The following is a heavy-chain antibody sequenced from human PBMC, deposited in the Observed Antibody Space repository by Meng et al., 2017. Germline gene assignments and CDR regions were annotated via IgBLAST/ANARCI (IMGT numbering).Heavy chain of an antibody. CDR1: GFTFDDYA. D-gene: IGHD3-22*01. CDR2: ISWNSGSI. CDR3: ARVDSSGYYYVMGY. J-gene: IGHJ4*02. Sequence: GGSLRLSCAASGFTFDDYAMHWVRQAPGKGLEWVSGISWNSGSIGYADSVKGRFTISRDNAKNSLYLQMNSLRAEDTAVYYCARVDSSGYYYVMGYWGQGKLVNVSS. V-gene: IGHV3-9*01.